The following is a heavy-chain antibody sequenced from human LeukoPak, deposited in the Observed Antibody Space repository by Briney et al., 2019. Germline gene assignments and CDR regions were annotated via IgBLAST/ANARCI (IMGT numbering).Heavy chain of an antibody. CDR2: IRSKANSYAT. V-gene: IGHV3-73*01. Sequence: GGSLRLSCAAPGFTFSGSAMHWVRQASGKGLEWVGRIRSKANSYATVYAASVKGRFTISRDDSKNTAYLQMNSLKTEDTAVYYCTRSGCTNGVCQDYYYYYYMDVWGKGTTVTVSS. J-gene: IGHJ6*03. CDR1: GFTFSGSA. CDR3: TRSGCTNGVCQDYYYYYYMDV. D-gene: IGHD2-8*01.